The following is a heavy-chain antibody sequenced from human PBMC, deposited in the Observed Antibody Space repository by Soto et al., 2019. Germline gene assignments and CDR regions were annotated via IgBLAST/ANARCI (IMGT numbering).Heavy chain of an antibody. CDR3: ARVKNGSPGYYAMDV. D-gene: IGHD6-13*01. J-gene: IGHJ6*02. CDR1: GYIFSNYW. CDR2: IFPGDSDT. Sequence: GESLKISCKASGYIFSNYWIGWVRQMPGKGLEWMGMIFPGDSDTRYSPSFQGQVTMSAGKSINTAYLQWNDLKASDTAIYYCARVKNGSPGYYAMDVCGQGTTVTVYS. V-gene: IGHV5-51*01.